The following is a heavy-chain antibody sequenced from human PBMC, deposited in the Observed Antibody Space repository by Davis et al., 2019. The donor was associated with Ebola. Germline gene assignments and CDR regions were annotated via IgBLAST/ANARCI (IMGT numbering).Heavy chain of an antibody. J-gene: IGHJ4*02. CDR1: GGSISSYY. CDR2: VFDSGST. V-gene: IGHV4-34*12. D-gene: IGHD6-19*01. CDR3: ARTTRASGWFLDY. Sequence: SETLSLTCTVSGGSISSYYWSWIRQSPGKGLDWIGEVFDSGSTNYNPSLKSRVTLSVDTSKNQFSLKLTSVTAADTAMYYCARTTRASGWFLDYWAREAWSPSPQ.